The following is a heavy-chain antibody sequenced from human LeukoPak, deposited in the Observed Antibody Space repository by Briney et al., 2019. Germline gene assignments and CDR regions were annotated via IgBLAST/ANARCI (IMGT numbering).Heavy chain of an antibody. D-gene: IGHD2-2*01. J-gene: IGHJ4*02. CDR3: ARRLHQLPIDY. CDR1: GGSFSGYY. CDR2: INHSGST. Sequence: PSETLSLTCAVYGGSFSGYYWSWVRQPPGKGLEWIGEINHSGSTNDNASLTRRGTISLHTSKLQSSLKVRSVATADTAIYYCARRLHQLPIDYWGQGTLVTVSS. V-gene: IGHV4-34*01.